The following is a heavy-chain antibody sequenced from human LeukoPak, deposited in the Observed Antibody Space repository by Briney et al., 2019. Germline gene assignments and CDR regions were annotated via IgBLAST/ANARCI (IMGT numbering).Heavy chain of an antibody. V-gene: IGHV3-23*01. Sequence: GGSLRLSCAASGFTFSSYAMCWVRQAPGKGLEWVSAISGSGGSTYYADSVRGRFTISRDNAKQSLYLQMDSLRAEDTAVYYCARDWFGDFWGQGILVIVSS. CDR2: ISGSGGST. D-gene: IGHD3-16*01. CDR3: ARDWFGDF. J-gene: IGHJ4*02. CDR1: GFTFSSYA.